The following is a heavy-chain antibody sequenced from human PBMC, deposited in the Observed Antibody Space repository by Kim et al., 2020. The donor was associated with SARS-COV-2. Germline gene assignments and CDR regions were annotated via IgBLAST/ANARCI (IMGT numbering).Heavy chain of an antibody. CDR3: ARDQSYSSGYPLDY. J-gene: IGHJ4*02. V-gene: IGHV4-39*07. D-gene: IGHD3-22*01. Sequence: NPSIKSRVTITVDPSKNQFSLKLSSVTAAATAVYYCARDQSYSSGYPLDYWGQGTLVTVSS.